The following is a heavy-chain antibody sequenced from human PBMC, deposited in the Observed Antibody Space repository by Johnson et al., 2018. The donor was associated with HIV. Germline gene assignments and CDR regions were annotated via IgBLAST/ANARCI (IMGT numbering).Heavy chain of an antibody. D-gene: IGHD1-7*01. Sequence: QVQLVESGGGVVQPGRSLRLSCAASGFTFSSYAMHWVRQAPGKGLEWVSIIYSGGSTYYTRSVKGRFTISRDNSKNSLYLQMNSLRAEDTAFYYCARVRLELGDSFDVWGQGTMVTVSS. CDR1: GFTFSSYA. J-gene: IGHJ3*01. CDR2: IYSGGST. V-gene: IGHV3-NL1*01. CDR3: ARVRLELGDSFDV.